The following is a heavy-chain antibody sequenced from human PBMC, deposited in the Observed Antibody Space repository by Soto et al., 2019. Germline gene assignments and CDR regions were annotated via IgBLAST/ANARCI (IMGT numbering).Heavy chain of an antibody. V-gene: IGHV3-30*18. CDR3: AKGAVWRIIPTYFEY. Sequence: PGGSLRLSCAGSGFTFRWFGMNWVRQAPGKGLEWVARISNDGSNEYYVDSVKGRFTISRDNSKNTLYLQMDSLRAEDTAVYYCAKGAVWRIIPTYFEYWGRGTLVTVSS. CDR1: GFTFRWFG. CDR2: ISNDGSNE. J-gene: IGHJ4*02. D-gene: IGHD3-10*01.